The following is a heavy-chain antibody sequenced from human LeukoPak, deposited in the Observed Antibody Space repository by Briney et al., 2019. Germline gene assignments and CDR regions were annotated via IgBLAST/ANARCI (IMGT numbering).Heavy chain of an antibody. D-gene: IGHD3-16*01. CDR2: MKQDGSEK. CDR3: VCLGLGGLSLD. J-gene: IGHJ4*02. V-gene: IGHV3-7*01. CDR1: GFTFSNYW. Sequence: GGSLRLSCAASGFTFSNYWMNWVRQAPGKGLEWVANMKQDGSEKYYVDSVKGRFTISRDNAKNSLYLQMNSLRVEDTAVYYCVCLGLGGLSLDWGQGTLVTVSS.